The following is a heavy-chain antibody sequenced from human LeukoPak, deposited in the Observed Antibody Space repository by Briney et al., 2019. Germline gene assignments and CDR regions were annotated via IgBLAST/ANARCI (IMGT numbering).Heavy chain of an antibody. Sequence: SETLSLTCTVSGGSISSGGYYWSWIRQHPGKGLEWIGYIYYSGSTYYNPSLKSRVTISVDTSKNQFSLKLSSVTAADTAVYYCARRSWGDIVVVVAAFGAFDIWGQGTMVTVSS. J-gene: IGHJ3*02. V-gene: IGHV4-31*03. CDR1: GGSISSGGYY. CDR3: ARRSWGDIVVVVAAFGAFDI. CDR2: IYYSGST. D-gene: IGHD2-15*01.